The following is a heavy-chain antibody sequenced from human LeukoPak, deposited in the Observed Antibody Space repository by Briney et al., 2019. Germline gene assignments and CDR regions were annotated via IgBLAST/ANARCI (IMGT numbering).Heavy chain of an antibody. J-gene: IGHJ4*02. CDR2: ISWNSGSI. V-gene: IGHV3-9*03. D-gene: IGHD6-13*01. CDR3: AKDRGSWFALATSAAGLPILTY. CDR1: GFTFDDYA. Sequence: GGSLRLSCAASGFTFDDYAMHWVRQARGKGLEWVSGISWNSGSIGYADSVKGRFTISRDNAKNSLYLQMNSLRAEDMALYYCAKDRGSWFALATSAAGLPILTYWGQGTLVTVSS.